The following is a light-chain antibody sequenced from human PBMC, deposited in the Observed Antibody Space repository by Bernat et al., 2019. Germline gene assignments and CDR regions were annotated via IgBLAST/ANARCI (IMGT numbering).Light chain of an antibody. J-gene: IGKJ2*01. CDR3: QVYDNSHPEYT. V-gene: IGKV3-20*01. Sequence: IVLTQSPGTLSLSPGETATLSCRASQSVSSSYLAWYQHKPGQAPRLLMYGTSSSATGIPDRFSGSVSGTDFTLTIRRLEPDDFAVYYCQVYDNSHPEYTFGQGTKLEIQ. CDR1: QSVSSSY. CDR2: GTS.